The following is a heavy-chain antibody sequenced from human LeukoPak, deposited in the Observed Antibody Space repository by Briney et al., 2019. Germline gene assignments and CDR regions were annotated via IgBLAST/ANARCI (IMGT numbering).Heavy chain of an antibody. CDR2: IYRSGST. CDR3: ARLPYSSSWFDY. Sequence: SGTLSLTCAVSGGSISSSNWWSWVRQPPGKGPEWIGEIYRSGSTNYNPSLKSRVTISVDTSKNQFSLKLSSVTAADTAVYYCARLPYSSSWFDYWGQGTLVTVSS. D-gene: IGHD6-13*01. CDR1: GGSISSSNW. V-gene: IGHV4-4*02. J-gene: IGHJ4*02.